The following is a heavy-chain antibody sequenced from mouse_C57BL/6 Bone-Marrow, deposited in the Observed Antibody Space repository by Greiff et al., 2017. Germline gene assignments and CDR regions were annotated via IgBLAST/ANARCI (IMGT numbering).Heavy chain of an antibody. V-gene: IGHV7-1*01. D-gene: IGHD1-1*01. Sequence: DVKLVESGGGLVQSGRSLRLSCATSGFTFSDFYMEWVRQAPGKGLEWIAASRNKANDYTTEYSAYVKGRFIVSRDTSQSILYLQMNALRAEDTAIYYCARDDYYGSSPFAYWGQGTLVTVSA. CDR2: SRNKANDYTT. CDR3: ARDDYYGSSPFAY. J-gene: IGHJ3*01. CDR1: GFTFSDFY.